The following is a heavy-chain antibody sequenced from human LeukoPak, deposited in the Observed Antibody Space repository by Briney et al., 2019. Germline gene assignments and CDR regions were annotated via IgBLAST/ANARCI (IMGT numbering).Heavy chain of an antibody. CDR2: IYYSGST. V-gene: IGHV4-59*08. CDR3: ARHETYYYGMDV. CDR1: GGSISTYY. Sequence: SETLSLTCTVSGGSISTYYWSWIRQSPGKGLEWIGYIYYSGSTNYNPSLESRVTISVDTSKNQFSLKLSSVTAADTAVYYCARHETYYYGMDVWGQGTTVTVSS. J-gene: IGHJ6*02.